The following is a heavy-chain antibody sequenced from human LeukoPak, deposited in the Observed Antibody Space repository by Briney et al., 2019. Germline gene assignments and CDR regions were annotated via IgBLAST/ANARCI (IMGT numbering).Heavy chain of an antibody. CDR2: SRNKAESYTT. J-gene: IGHJ4*02. Sequence: TGGSLRLSCAASGFTFSYAWMNWVRQAPGKGLEWVGRSRNKAESYTTDYAASVKGRFSISRDDSKNSLDLQMNSLRTEGTAVYYCARHFFTDWGQGTLVTVSS. D-gene: IGHD3-3*02. CDR1: GFTFSYAW. CDR3: ARHFFTD. V-gene: IGHV3-72*01.